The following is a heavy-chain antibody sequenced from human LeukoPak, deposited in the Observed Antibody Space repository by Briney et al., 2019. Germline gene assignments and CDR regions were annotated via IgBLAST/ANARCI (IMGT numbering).Heavy chain of an antibody. Sequence: GGSLRLSCAASGFTVSSNYMSWVRQAPGKGLEWVSVIYSGGTRYYADSVKGRFTISRDDSKNTLYFQMNSLRVEDTAVYYCARSPGNYLYFDYWGQGTLVTVSS. J-gene: IGHJ4*02. CDR3: ARSPGNYLYFDY. CDR2: IYSGGTR. CDR1: GFTVSSNY. D-gene: IGHD3-10*01. V-gene: IGHV3-66*01.